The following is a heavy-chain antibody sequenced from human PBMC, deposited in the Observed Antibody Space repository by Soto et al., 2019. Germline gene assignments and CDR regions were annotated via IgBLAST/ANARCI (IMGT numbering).Heavy chain of an antibody. Sequence: GESLKISCKGSGYSFTNNWIGWVRQMPGKGLEWMGIIYPGDSDTRYSPSFRGQVTISADKSISTAYLQWSSLKASDTAMYYCARGKTGYCSSTSCPFDYWGQGTLVTVSS. V-gene: IGHV5-51*01. D-gene: IGHD2-2*01. CDR3: ARGKTGYCSSTSCPFDY. CDR2: IYPGDSDT. J-gene: IGHJ4*02. CDR1: GYSFTNNW.